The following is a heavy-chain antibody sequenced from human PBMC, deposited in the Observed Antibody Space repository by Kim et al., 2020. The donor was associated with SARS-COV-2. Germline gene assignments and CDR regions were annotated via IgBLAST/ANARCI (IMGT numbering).Heavy chain of an antibody. CDR2: INHSGST. J-gene: IGHJ2*01. Sequence: SETLSLTCAVYAGSFSGFYWSWLRKPPGKGLEWIGEINHSGSTNYNPSLQSRLTISVDTSENQFSLKLRSVTAADTAVYYCARGMYWGSGLGYFDLWGRGSLVTVSS. V-gene: IGHV4-34*01. CDR1: AGSFSGFY. D-gene: IGHD2-8*02. CDR3: ARGMYWGSGLGYFDL.